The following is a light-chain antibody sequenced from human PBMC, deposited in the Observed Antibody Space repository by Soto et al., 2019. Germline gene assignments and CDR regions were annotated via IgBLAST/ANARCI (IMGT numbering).Light chain of an antibody. J-gene: IGKJ1*01. V-gene: IGKV3-15*01. Sequence: EIVMTQSPATLSVSPGERATLSCRASQSISGNLAWYQQKPGQAPRLLIYGTSTRATGIPARFSGSGSGTEFTLTISSLQSEDIAVYYCQQYYDWPPKTFGQGTQVEIK. CDR3: QQYYDWPPKT. CDR2: GTS. CDR1: QSISGN.